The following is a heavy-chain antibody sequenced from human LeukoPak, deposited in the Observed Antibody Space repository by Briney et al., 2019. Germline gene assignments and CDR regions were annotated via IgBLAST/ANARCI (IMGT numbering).Heavy chain of an antibody. CDR1: GFXFSSYG. CDR2: ISYDGSNK. Sequence: PGGSLRLSCAASGFXFSSYGMHWVRQAPGKGLEWVAVISYDGSNKYYADSVKGRFTISRDNSKNTLYLQMNSLRAEDTAVYYCANDWYGDAFDIWGQGTLVTVSS. J-gene: IGHJ3*02. D-gene: IGHD6-13*01. V-gene: IGHV3-30*18. CDR3: ANDWYGDAFDI.